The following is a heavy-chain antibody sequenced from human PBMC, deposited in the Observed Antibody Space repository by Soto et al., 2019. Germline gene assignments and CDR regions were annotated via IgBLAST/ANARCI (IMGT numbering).Heavy chain of an antibody. CDR2: ISAYNGNT. Sequence: QVQLVQSGAEVKKPGASVKVSCKASGYTFTSYGISWVRQAPGQGLEWMGWISAYNGNTNYAQKLQGRVPMTTDTSTSTAYMELRSLRSDDTAVYYCARTGFYYYGSGSPVAVDYWGQGTLVTVSS. V-gene: IGHV1-18*01. CDR3: ARTGFYYYGSGSPVAVDY. CDR1: GYTFTSYG. J-gene: IGHJ4*02. D-gene: IGHD3-10*01.